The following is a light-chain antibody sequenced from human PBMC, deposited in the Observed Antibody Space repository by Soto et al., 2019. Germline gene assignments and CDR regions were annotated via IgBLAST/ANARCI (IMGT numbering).Light chain of an antibody. CDR3: QAWDDTRGVV. J-gene: IGLJ2*01. CDR1: NFGNGF. V-gene: IGLV3-1*01. Sequence: SYELTQPPSVSVSPGQTASITCSGVNFGNGFACWYQQKPGQSPVLVIYLDTKRPSGIPERFSGSNSGSTATLTISGTQTMDEADYYCQAWDDTRGVVFGGGTKLTVL. CDR2: LDT.